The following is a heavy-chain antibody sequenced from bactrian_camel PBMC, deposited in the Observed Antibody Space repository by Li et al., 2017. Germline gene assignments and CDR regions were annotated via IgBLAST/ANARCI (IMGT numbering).Heavy chain of an antibody. CDR3: VAARYCKKVTDLDRYREV. D-gene: IGHD1*01. V-gene: IGHV3S63*01. Sequence: VQLVESGGGSVQVGGSLTLSCTVSGNGDGSGYWCTGWFRQAPGKEREGVAAIYSGDGSAIYTDSAKGRFTISRDDAGGALYLQMNNVEPEDSAMYYCVAARYCKKVTDLDRYREVSGPGTQVTVS. J-gene: IGHJ2*01. CDR1: GNGDGSGYWC. CDR2: IYSGDGSA.